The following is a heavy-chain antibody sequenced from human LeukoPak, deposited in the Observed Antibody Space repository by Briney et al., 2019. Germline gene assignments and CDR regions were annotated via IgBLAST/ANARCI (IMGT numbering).Heavy chain of an antibody. Sequence: GGSLRLSCVASGFMYSNYDMKWLRQAPGKGLEWISCVRTSGETTYCADSVKGRFSISRDNAQNSLYLQMNSLRVEDTAVYYCARRGPPDFDYWGQGTLVTVSS. CDR2: VRTSGETT. J-gene: IGHJ4*02. V-gene: IGHV3-48*03. CDR1: GFMYSNYD. CDR3: ARRGPPDFDY.